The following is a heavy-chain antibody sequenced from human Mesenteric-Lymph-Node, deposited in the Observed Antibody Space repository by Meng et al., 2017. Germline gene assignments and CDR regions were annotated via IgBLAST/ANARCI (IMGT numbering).Heavy chain of an antibody. V-gene: IGHV1-2*02. CDR3: ARDHRIAVGGGPVYYYGMDV. CDR2: INPNSGGT. J-gene: IGHJ6*02. D-gene: IGHD6-19*01. CDR1: GYTFTSYD. Sequence: ASVQVSCKASGYTFTSYDINWVRQAPGQGLEWMGWINPNSGGTNYAQKFQGRVTMTRDTSISTAYMELSRLRSDDTAVYYCARDHRIAVGGGPVYYYGMDVWGQGTTVTVSS.